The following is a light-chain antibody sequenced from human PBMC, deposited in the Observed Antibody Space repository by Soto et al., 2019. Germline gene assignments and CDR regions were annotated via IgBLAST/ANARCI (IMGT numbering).Light chain of an antibody. J-gene: IGKJ1*01. Sequence: DIQLTQSPTSLSASVGDRVTIACRASQFIDSYLNWYQQKPGKAPKLLIYAASSLQSGVLSRFSGSGSGTDFTLTINSLQPEDFATYYCQQSYSTTRTFGQGTKVEIK. CDR1: QFIDSY. CDR2: AAS. CDR3: QQSYSTTRT. V-gene: IGKV1-39*01.